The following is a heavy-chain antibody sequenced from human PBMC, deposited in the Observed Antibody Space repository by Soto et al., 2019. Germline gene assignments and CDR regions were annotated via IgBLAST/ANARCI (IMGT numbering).Heavy chain of an antibody. CDR2: IYYSGSS. V-gene: IGHV4-31*03. CDR3: ARDSDYYSSGSFDY. Sequence: PSETLSLTCSVSGDSISSSGYYWSWIRQRPGKGLEWIGNIYYSGSSYNNPSLKSRVTISVNTSKNQFSLNLRSVTAADTAVYYCARDSDYYSSGSFDYRGQGTLVTVSS. D-gene: IGHD3-10*01. J-gene: IGHJ4*02. CDR1: GDSISSSGYY.